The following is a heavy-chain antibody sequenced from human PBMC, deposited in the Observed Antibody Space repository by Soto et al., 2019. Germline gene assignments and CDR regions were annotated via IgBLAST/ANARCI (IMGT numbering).Heavy chain of an antibody. CDR2: ISSDNYYI. D-gene: IGHD3-16*01. CDR3: ARGRTCTGAYCHGGGVY. V-gene: IGHV3-21*01. J-gene: IGHJ4*02. CDR1: GFPFTAYI. Sequence: ESGGGLVKPGGSLRLSCAASGFPFTAYIMLWVRQAPGKGMQWVSSISSDNYYIYYADSVMGRFTISRDNAKQSLFLQMDSRTAEDTAVYYFARGRTCTGAYCHGGGVYWCQGVLVSVSS.